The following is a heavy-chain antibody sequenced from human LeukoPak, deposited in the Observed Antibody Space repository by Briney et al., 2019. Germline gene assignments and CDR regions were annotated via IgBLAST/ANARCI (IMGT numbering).Heavy chain of an antibody. CDR1: GGSISSYH. D-gene: IGHD5-18*01. V-gene: IGHV4-59*01. Sequence: SETLSLTCTVSGGSISSYHWSWIRQPPGKGLEWIGDIYYSGSTNYNPSLKSRVTISLDTSKNQFSLRLSSVTAADTAVYYCARDGSRYSYGFNWFDPWGQGTLVTVSS. J-gene: IGHJ5*02. CDR2: IYYSGST. CDR3: ARDGSRYSYGFNWFDP.